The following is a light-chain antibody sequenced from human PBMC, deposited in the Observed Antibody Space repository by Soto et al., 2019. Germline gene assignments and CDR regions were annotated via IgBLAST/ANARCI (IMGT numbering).Light chain of an antibody. CDR1: SSDVGGYNY. V-gene: IGLV2-14*01. Sequence: QSSLTQPASVSGSPGQSITISCTGTSSDVGGYNYVSWYQLHPGKAPKLIVYEASHRPSGASNHFSGYKSGNTASLTISGLQAEDEADYYCSSYKSTSTHCVLGTGTKV. J-gene: IGLJ1*01. CDR3: SSYKSTSTHCV. CDR2: EAS.